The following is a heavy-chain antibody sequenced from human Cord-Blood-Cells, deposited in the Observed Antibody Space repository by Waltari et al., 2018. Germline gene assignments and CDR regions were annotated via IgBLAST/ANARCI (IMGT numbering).Heavy chain of an antibody. J-gene: IGHJ4*02. CDR3: ARGYNWNDGGAY. CDR2: IYSGGST. Sequence: EVQLVESGGGLIQPGGSLRLSCAASGFTVSSNYLSWARQAPGKGLEWVSVIYSGGSTYYADSVKGRFTISRDNSKNTLYLQMNSLRAEDTAVYYCARGYNWNDGGAYWGQGTLVTVSS. CDR1: GFTVSSNY. D-gene: IGHD1-20*01. V-gene: IGHV3-53*01.